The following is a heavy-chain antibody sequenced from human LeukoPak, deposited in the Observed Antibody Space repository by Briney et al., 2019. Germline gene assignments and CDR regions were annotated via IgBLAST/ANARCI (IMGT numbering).Heavy chain of an antibody. D-gene: IGHD3-16*01. CDR1: GYTFTDYY. CDR2: TNPRTGVT. CDR3: ARGWGSLGYFDH. V-gene: IGHV1-2*02. J-gene: IGHJ4*02. Sequence: GASVKVSCKASGYTFTDYYIHWIRQAPGQGLEWMGWTNPRTGVTKYAQTFQGRVTMTRDTSINTAYMELNRLTSDDTAVYYCARGWGSLGYFDHRGQGTLVTVSS.